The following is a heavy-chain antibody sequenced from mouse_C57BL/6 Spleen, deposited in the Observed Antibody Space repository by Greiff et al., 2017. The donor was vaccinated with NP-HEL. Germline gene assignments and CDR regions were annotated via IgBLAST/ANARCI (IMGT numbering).Heavy chain of an antibody. CDR1: GFTFSDYY. CDR2: INYDGSST. J-gene: IGHJ1*03. Sequence: EVQVVESEGGLVQPGSSMKLSCTASGFTFSDYYMAWVRQVPEKGLEWVANINYDGSSTYYLDSLESRFIISRDNAKNILYLQMSSLKSEDTATYYCARAAGTYFDVWGTGTTVTVSS. V-gene: IGHV5-16*01. CDR3: ARAAGTYFDV. D-gene: IGHD4-1*01.